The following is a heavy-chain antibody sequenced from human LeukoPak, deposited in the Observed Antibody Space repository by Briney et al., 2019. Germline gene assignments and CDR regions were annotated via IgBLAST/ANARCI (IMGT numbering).Heavy chain of an antibody. CDR3: ARGGAVAGPKYYFDY. V-gene: IGHV5-51*01. CDR2: IYPGDSDT. D-gene: IGHD6-19*01. J-gene: IGHJ4*02. CDR1: GYSFSNYW. Sequence: GESLKISCQGSGYSFSNYWIAWVRQMPGKGLEWMGIIYPGDSDTRYSPSFQGQVTISADKSISTAYLQWSSLKASDTAMYYCARGGAVAGPKYYFDYWGQGTLVTVSS.